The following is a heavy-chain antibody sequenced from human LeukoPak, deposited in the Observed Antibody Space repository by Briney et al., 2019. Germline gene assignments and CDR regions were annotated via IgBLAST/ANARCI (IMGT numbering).Heavy chain of an antibody. J-gene: IGHJ1*01. CDR2: IKEDGSEI. Sequence: GGSLRLSCAASGFTFSSYAMSWVRQAPGKGLEWVANIKEDGSEISYVHSVKGRFTISRDNARNSLYLQMNSLRDEDTAVYSCAREKYVAGEFFQHWGQGTLVTVSS. CDR1: GFTFSSYA. D-gene: IGHD6-13*01. V-gene: IGHV3-7*01. CDR3: AREKYVAGEFFQH.